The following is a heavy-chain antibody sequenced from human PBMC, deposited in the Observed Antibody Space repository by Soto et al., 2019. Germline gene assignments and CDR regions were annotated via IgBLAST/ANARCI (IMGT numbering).Heavy chain of an antibody. V-gene: IGHV4-30-4*01. CDR1: GGSISSGDYY. D-gene: IGHD2-8*01. CDR2: IYYSGTT. J-gene: IGHJ6*02. Sequence: PSETLSLTCSVSGGSISSGDYYWNWIRQPPGEGLEWIGNIYYSGTTYNNPSLKSRVTISVDTSNNQFSLKLSSVTAADTAVYYCARDGGFCTNGVCPVYYYYGMDVWGQGTTVTVSS. CDR3: ARDGGFCTNGVCPVYYYYGMDV.